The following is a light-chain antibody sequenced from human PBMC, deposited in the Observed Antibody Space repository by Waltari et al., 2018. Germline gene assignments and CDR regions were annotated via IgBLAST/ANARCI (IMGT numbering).Light chain of an antibody. CDR1: QSVLLNSNNNNY. CDR3: QQYHTPPQT. CDR2: WAS. V-gene: IGKV4-1*01. J-gene: IGKJ2*01. Sequence: DIVMTQSPDSLAVSLGERATINCKSSQSVLLNSNNNNYLSWYQQKPGQPPKLLIYWASTRESGVPDRFSGGGSGTDFTLTISSLQAEDVAVYYCQQYHTPPQTFGQGTKVEIK.